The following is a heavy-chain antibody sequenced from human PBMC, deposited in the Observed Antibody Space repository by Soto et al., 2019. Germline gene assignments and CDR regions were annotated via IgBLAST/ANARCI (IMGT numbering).Heavy chain of an antibody. V-gene: IGHV1-69*01. CDR2: IIPIPGTA. J-gene: IGHJ6*02. D-gene: IGHD2-2*01. CDR3: ARSQGSSTSLEIYYYYYYGMDV. Sequence: QVQLVQSGAEVKKPGSSVKVSCKASGGTFGSYAISWVRQAPGQGLEWMGGIIPIPGTANYAQKFQGSVTMAADESTSTAYMELSSLRSEDTAVYYCARSQGSSTSLEIYYYYYYGMDVWGQGTTVTVSS. CDR1: GGTFGSYA.